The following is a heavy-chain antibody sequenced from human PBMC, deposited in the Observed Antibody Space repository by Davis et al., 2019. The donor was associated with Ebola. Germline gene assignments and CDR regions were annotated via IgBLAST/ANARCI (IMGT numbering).Heavy chain of an antibody. CDR3: ASQPLGYCSSTSCGPQFDR. D-gene: IGHD2-2*01. J-gene: IGHJ5*02. Sequence: PSETLSLTCLVSGGSITSYFWSWFRQPAGKGLQWIGRISTGGSTDYSPSLRSRVTMSLDTSRNQFSLKLNSVTAADTAVYYCASQPLGYCSSTSCGPQFDRWGQGTLVTVSS. V-gene: IGHV4-4*07. CDR2: ISTGGST. CDR1: GGSITSYF.